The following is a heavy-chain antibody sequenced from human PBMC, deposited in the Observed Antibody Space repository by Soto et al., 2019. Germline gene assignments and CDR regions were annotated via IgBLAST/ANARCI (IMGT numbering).Heavy chain of an antibody. D-gene: IGHD2-2*01. CDR3: AKVRPPYCSSTSCYLFDY. Sequence: EVQLLESGGGLVQPGGSLRLSCAASGFTFSSYAMSWVRQAPGKGLEWVSASSGSGGSTYYADSVKGRFTSSRDNSKNTLYLQMNSLRAEDTAVYYCAKVRPPYCSSTSCYLFDYWGQGTLVTVSS. CDR2: SSGSGGST. J-gene: IGHJ4*02. V-gene: IGHV3-23*01. CDR1: GFTFSSYA.